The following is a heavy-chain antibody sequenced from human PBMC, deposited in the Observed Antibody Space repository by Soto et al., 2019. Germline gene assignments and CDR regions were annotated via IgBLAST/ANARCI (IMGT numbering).Heavy chain of an antibody. CDR3: ARGFVAVAGDYFDY. Sequence: EVQLVETGGGLIQPGGSLRLSCAASGFTVSSNYMSWVRQAPGKGLEWVSVIYSGGSTYYADSVKGRFTISRDNSKNTLYLQINSLRAEDTAVYYCARGFVAVAGDYFDYWGQGTLVTVSS. V-gene: IGHV3-53*02. J-gene: IGHJ4*02. D-gene: IGHD6-19*01. CDR2: IYSGGST. CDR1: GFTVSSNY.